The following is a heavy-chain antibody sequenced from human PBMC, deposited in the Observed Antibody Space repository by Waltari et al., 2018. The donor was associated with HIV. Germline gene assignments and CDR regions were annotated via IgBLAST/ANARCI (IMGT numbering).Heavy chain of an antibody. J-gene: IGHJ6*02. CDR1: GFTFDDYA. CDR2: ITWNSGRT. D-gene: IGHD2-15*01. CDR3: AKSDIDYGMDV. V-gene: IGHV3-9*01. Sequence: EVQLVESGGGLVQPGRSLRLSCAASGFTFDDYAMQWVRQVPGKGLEWVSGITWNSGRTGYADSVKGRFIISRDNAKNSLYLQMNSLRVEDTALYYCAKSDIDYGMDVWGQGTTVTVSS.